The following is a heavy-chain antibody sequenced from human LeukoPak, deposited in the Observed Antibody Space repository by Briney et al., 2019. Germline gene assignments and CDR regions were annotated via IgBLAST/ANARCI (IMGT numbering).Heavy chain of an antibody. CDR1: GFTFSGYG. D-gene: IGHD3-10*01. Sequence: PGGSLRLSCAASGFTFSGYGVHWVRQAPGKGLEWVAVISFDGSNKYYADPVKGRFNISRDNSKNTLYLQMNSLRAEDTAVYYCAKVSRYGSGRAYYYGMDVWGQGTTVTVSS. V-gene: IGHV3-30*18. CDR3: AKVSRYGSGRAYYYGMDV. CDR2: ISFDGSNK. J-gene: IGHJ6*02.